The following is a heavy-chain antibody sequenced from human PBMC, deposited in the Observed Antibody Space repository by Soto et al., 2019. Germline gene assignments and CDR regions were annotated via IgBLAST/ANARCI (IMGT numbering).Heavy chain of an antibody. D-gene: IGHD2-2*01. Sequence: SVKVSCKTSGGSFNTYAISWVRQAPGQGLEWVGGIIPVFGRVSYAQKFQGRVTITADASTSTAYMELSRLRPDDTAMYYCDELYLGYCITTSCPRDYWGQGTLVNVSS. CDR2: IIPVFGRV. J-gene: IGHJ4*02. CDR3: DELYLGYCITTSCPRDY. V-gene: IGHV1-69*13. CDR1: GGSFNTYA.